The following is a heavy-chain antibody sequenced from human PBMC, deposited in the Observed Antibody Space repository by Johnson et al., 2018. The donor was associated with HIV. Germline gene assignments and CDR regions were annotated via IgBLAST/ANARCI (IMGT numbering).Heavy chain of an antibody. J-gene: IGHJ3*01. CDR1: GFTFDDYG. V-gene: IGHV3-20*04. Sequence: VQLVESGGGLVQPGGSLRLSCAASGFTFDDYGMNWIRQFPGKGLEWVGGISWNADTIGYGDSVKGRFTISRDNGKRSLYLQMHSLRTEDTAIHYCVRREETTSSAGLGAFDFWGKGTMFAVSS. CDR2: ISWNADTI. CDR3: VRREETTSSAGLGAFDF. D-gene: IGHD1-14*01.